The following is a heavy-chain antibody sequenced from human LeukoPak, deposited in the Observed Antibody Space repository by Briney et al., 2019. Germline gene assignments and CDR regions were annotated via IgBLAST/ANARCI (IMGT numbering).Heavy chain of an antibody. J-gene: IGHJ6*03. Sequence: GGSLRLPCAASGFTFSSYGMHWVRQAPGKGLEWVAFIQYDGSRKNYVDSVKGRFTISRDNSKNTLYLQMNSLRAEDTAIYYCAKNGDRGAYCTGGTCYPYFYYYMDVWGKGTTVTI. V-gene: IGHV3-30*02. D-gene: IGHD2-15*01. CDR2: IQYDGSRK. CDR1: GFTFSSYG. CDR3: AKNGDRGAYCTGGTCYPYFYYYMDV.